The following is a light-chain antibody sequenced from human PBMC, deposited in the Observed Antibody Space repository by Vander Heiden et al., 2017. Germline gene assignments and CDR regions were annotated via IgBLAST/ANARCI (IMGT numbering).Light chain of an antibody. CDR2: AAS. Sequence: QMTPSPSSLSASVRDRVTSTGQASHDINNFLNWYHQNPGKAPKLLIYAASHVESRVPSRFSGSGSGRDFPLTISGLQPEDIGKYYCQQFDYLPTFGPGTKVEI. CDR3: QQFDYLPT. J-gene: IGKJ1*01. V-gene: IGKV1-33*01. CDR1: HDINNF.